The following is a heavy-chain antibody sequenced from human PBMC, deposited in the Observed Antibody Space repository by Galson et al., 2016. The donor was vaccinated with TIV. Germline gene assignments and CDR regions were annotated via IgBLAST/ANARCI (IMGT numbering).Heavy chain of an antibody. D-gene: IGHD3-22*01. J-gene: IGHJ6*02. CDR3: AKVPSSGFSYYYGIDV. V-gene: IGHV3-23*01. CDR2: ITGGGGSS. Sequence: SLRLSCAASGFTFSSYALTWVRQAPGKGLEWVSAITGGGGSSYYADSVKGRFTISRDNPKKMLYLQLNSLRAEDTAVYYCAKVPSSGFSYYYGIDVWGQGTTVTVA. CDR1: GFTFSSYA.